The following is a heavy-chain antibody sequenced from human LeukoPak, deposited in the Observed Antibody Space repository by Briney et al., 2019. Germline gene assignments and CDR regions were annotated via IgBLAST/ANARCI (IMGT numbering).Heavy chain of an antibody. J-gene: IGHJ4*02. CDR3: ARHSAQYGGYVGY. V-gene: IGHV4-39*01. CDR2: IYYSGST. D-gene: IGHD5-12*01. Sequence: SETLSLTCTVSGGSISSSSYYWGWIRQPPGKGLEWIGSIYYSGSTYYNPSLKSRVTISVDTSKNQFSLKLSSVTAADTAVYYCARHSAQYGGYVGYWGQGTLVTVSS. CDR1: GGSISSSSYY.